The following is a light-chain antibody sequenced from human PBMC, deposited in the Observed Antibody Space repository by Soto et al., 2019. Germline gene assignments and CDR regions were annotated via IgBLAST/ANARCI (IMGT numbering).Light chain of an antibody. Sequence: QSALTQPASVSGSPGQSITISCAGTNSDVGGFNYVSWYQQHPGKAPKLMISEVSNRPSGVSNRFSGSKSGNTASLTVSGLQADDEADYYCSSYTTSRTVVFGGGTKLTVL. CDR2: EVS. V-gene: IGLV2-14*01. CDR1: NSDVGGFNY. J-gene: IGLJ2*01. CDR3: SSYTTSRTVV.